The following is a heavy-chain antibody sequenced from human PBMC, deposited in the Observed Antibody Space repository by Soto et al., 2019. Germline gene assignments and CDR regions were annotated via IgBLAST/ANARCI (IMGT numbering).Heavy chain of an antibody. V-gene: IGHV4-30-2*01. Sequence: QLQLQESGSGLVKPSQTLSLTCAVSGGSISSGGYSWSWIRQPPGKGLEWIGYIYNSGNTYYNPFFKIRFTISVDTSKHQSALKRSSVTAAYTAVYYCAGVPDRWGQGTLVTVSS. CDR2: IYNSGNT. CDR3: AGVPDR. CDR1: GGSISSGGYS. J-gene: IGHJ5*02.